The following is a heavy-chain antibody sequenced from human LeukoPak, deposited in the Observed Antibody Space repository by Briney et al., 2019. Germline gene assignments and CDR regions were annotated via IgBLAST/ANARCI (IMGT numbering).Heavy chain of an antibody. CDR1: GYTFTSYD. CDR2: MNPNSGNT. CDR3: ARLGVYDANSYGSY. D-gene: IGHD5-18*01. Sequence: ASVKVSCKASGYTFTSYDINWVRQATGQGREGMGWMNPNSGNTGYAQKLQGRVTMTRNTSISTAYMQLSSLRSEDTAVYYCARLGVYDANSYGSYWGQGTLVTVSS. V-gene: IGHV1-8*01. J-gene: IGHJ4*02.